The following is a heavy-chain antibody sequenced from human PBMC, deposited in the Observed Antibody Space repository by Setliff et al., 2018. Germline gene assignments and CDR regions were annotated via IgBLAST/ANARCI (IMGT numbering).Heavy chain of an antibody. D-gene: IGHD3-9*01. CDR1: GGSISSTSYQ. J-gene: IGHJ4*01. CDR3: ARAPNDLGVDWLFNNYFDY. Sequence: SETLSLTCTVSGGSISSTSYQWGWIRQPPGKGLEWIGTVYYTGRTYYNPSLKSRVTIAVDAPDNHFSLKLRSVTAADTAVYYCARAPNDLGVDWLFNNYFDYWGHGTLVTVSS. CDR2: VYYTGRT. V-gene: IGHV4-39*02.